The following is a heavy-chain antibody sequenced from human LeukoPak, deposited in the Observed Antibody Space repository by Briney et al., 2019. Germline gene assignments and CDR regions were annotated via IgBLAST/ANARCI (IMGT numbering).Heavy chain of an antibody. D-gene: IGHD6-13*01. CDR2: MNPNSGNT. J-gene: IGHJ4*02. CDR3: ARGIRGPGYSSDY. CDR1: PYSFTSYD. Sequence: ASVKVSCKASPYSFTSYDINWVRQATGQGLEWMGWMNPNSGNTGYAQKFQGRVTMTRNTSISTAYMELSSLRSEDTAVYYCARGIRGPGYSSDYWGQGTLVTVSS. V-gene: IGHV1-8*01.